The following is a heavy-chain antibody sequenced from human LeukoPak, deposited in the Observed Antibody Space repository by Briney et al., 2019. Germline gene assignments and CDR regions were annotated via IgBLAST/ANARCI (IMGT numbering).Heavy chain of an antibody. J-gene: IGHJ4*01. CDR2: IKRKTHGGTT. CDR1: GFTFSSFW. D-gene: IGHD2-21*02. Sequence: GGSLRLSCAASGFTFSSFWMHWVRQAPGKGLEWVGRIKRKTHGGTTQYGAPVKGRFAISRDDSQNTLYLQMNSLTTEDTGVYFCTTEVVVTSYFDFWGHGALVTVSS. CDR3: TTEVVVTSYFDF. V-gene: IGHV3-15*05.